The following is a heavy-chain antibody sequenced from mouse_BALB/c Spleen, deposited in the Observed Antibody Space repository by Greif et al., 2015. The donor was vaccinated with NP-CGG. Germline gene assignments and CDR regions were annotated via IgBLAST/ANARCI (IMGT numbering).Heavy chain of an antibody. J-gene: IGHJ1*01. V-gene: IGHV5-15*02. CDR2: ISNLAYSI. CDR3: ARDYYGSSYWYFDV. D-gene: IGHD1-1*01. CDR1: GFTFSDYG. Sequence: EVKLMESGGGLVQPGGSRKLSCAASGFTFSDYGMAWVRQAPGKGPEWVAFISNLAYSIYYADTVTGRLTISRENAKNTLYLEMSSLRSEDTAMYYCARDYYGSSYWYFDVWGAGTTVTVSS.